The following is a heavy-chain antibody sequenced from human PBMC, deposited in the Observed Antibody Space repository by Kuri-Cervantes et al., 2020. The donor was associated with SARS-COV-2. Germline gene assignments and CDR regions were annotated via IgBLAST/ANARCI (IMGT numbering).Heavy chain of an antibody. J-gene: IGHJ6*03. CDR1: GLTFSSYW. CDR3: ARSDYYYYMDV. Sequence: GESLKISCAASGLTFSSYWMSWVRQAPGKGLEWVANIKQDGSEKYYVDSVKGRFTISRDNAKNSLYLQMNSLRAEDTAVYYCARSDYYYYMDVWGKGTTVTVSS. CDR2: IKQDGSEK. V-gene: IGHV3-7*01.